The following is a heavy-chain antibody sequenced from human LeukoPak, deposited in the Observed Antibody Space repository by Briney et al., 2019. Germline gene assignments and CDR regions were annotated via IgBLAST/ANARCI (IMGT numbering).Heavy chain of an antibody. CDR1: GYTFTSYY. Sequence: ASVKVSCKASGYTFTSYYMHWVRQAPGQGLEWMGIINPSGGSTSYAQKLQGRVTMTTDTSTSTAYMELRSLRSDDTAVYYCAREQWPYEKIDYWGQGTLVTVSS. J-gene: IGHJ4*02. V-gene: IGHV1-46*01. CDR2: INPSGGST. D-gene: IGHD6-19*01. CDR3: AREQWPYEKIDY.